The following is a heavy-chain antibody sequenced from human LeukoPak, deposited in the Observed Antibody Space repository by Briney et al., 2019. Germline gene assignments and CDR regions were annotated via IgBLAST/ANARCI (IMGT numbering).Heavy chain of an antibody. J-gene: IGHJ4*02. CDR3: GRGQLQYFY. Sequence: PGGSLRLSCAASGFTFSSYEMNWVRQAPGKGLEWVSYISSSGSTIYYADPVKGRFTISRDNAKNSLYLQMNSLRAEDTAVYYCGRGQLQYFYWGREPLVTVSS. D-gene: IGHD4-11*01. CDR2: ISSSGSTI. CDR1: GFTFSSYE. V-gene: IGHV3-48*03.